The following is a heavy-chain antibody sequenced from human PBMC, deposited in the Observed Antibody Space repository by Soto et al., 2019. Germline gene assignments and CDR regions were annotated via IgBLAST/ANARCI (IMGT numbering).Heavy chain of an antibody. Sequence: ASVKVSCKASGYTFTSYYMHWVRQAPGQGLEWMGIINPSGGSTSYAQKFQGRVTMTRDTSTSTVYMELSSLRSEDTAAYYCARERGGDLGMDVWGQGTTVTVSS. CDR2: INPSGGST. D-gene: IGHD3-16*01. V-gene: IGHV1-46*01. CDR3: ARERGGDLGMDV. CDR1: GYTFTSYY. J-gene: IGHJ6*02.